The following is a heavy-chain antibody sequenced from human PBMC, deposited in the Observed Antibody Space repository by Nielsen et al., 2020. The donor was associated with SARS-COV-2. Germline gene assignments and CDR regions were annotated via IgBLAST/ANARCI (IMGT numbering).Heavy chain of an antibody. Sequence: GGSLRLSCAASGFTFSSYDMHWVRQAPGKGLEWVAVISYDGSNKCYADSVKGRFTISRDNSRNTLYLQMNSLRAEDTAMYYCARGLAAAVDYWGQGTLVTVSS. V-gene: IGHV3-30*04. D-gene: IGHD6-13*01. J-gene: IGHJ4*02. CDR2: ISYDGSNK. CDR1: GFTFSSYD. CDR3: ARGLAAAVDY.